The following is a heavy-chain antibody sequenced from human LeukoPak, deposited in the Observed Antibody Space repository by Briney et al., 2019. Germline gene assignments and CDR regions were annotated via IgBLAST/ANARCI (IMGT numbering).Heavy chain of an antibody. V-gene: IGHV3-9*01. D-gene: IGHD7-27*01. CDR3: AKGDWGFPFDY. Sequence: QPGRSLRLSCAASGFTFDDYSMHWVRQAPGKGLEWVSGITSNSDNIGYADSVKGRFTISRDNAKNSLYLQMSSLRTEDTALYYCAKGDWGFPFDYWGQGTLVTVSS. CDR2: ITSNSDNI. CDR1: GFTFDDYS. J-gene: IGHJ4*02.